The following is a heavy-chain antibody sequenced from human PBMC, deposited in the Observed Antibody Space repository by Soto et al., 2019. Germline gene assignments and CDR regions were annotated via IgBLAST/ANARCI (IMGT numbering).Heavy chain of an antibody. V-gene: IGHV3-23*01. CDR1: GFTFSSHA. Sequence: EVQLLESGGGLVQPGGSLRLACAASGFTFSSHAMSWVRQAPGNGLEWVSAIGGGGGSTYHADSVKGRFTISRDNSKNTLYLQMHSLRAEDTAVYYCAKLFRAYYYDGGGYCDYCGHGTLVTVSS. CDR3: AKLFRAYYYDGGGYCDY. D-gene: IGHD3-22*01. CDR2: IGGGGGST. J-gene: IGHJ4*01.